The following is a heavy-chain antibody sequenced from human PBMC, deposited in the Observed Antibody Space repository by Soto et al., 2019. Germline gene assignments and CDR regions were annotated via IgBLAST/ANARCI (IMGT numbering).Heavy chain of an antibody. V-gene: IGHV3-33*01. D-gene: IGHD3-3*01. CDR1: GFTFSSYV. J-gene: IGHJ6*02. CDR2: VHYDGTKK. Sequence: QVQLVESGGGVVQPGTSLRLSCAPSGFTFSSYVMHWVRQAPGKGLEWVAVVHYDGTKKYYADSVRGRFTISRDHSENILYLQMNSLRPDDTAVYFCARETSYDFWSGPQTMDVWGQGTTVTVSS. CDR3: ARETSYDFWSGPQTMDV.